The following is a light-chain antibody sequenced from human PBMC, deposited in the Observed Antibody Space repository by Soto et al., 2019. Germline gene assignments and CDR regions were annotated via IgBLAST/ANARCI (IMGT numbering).Light chain of an antibody. CDR2: DVT. CDR3: CSYTTSNTRQIV. Sequence: QSALTQPRSVSGSPGQSVAISCTGTSSDVGRYTYVSWYQQHPGKAPQLIIRDVTERPSGVPDRFSGSKSGNTASLTISGLQAEDDADYYCCSYTTSNTRQIVFGTGTKVTVL. J-gene: IGLJ1*01. V-gene: IGLV2-11*01. CDR1: SSDVGRYTY.